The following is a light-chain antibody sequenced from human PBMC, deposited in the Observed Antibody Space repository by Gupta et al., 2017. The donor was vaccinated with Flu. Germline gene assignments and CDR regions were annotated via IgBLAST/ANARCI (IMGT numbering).Light chain of an antibody. CDR2: EVS. J-gene: IGLJ1*01. CDR1: LCDVGSYNR. Sequence: ALTHPPSVSGSPGQSLTISSLGPLCDVGSYNRVPWYQQPPGTAPKLMIYEVSNPPSGVPYRFSGSKSGNTASLTSSGLHAEDEADYYCSSYTSCSTYVFGTGTKVTVL. V-gene: IGLV2-18*02. CDR3: SSYTSCSTYV.